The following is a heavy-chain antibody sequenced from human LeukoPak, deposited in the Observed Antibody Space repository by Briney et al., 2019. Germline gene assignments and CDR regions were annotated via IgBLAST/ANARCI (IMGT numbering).Heavy chain of an antibody. CDR1: GFTFSSYS. J-gene: IGHJ4*02. Sequence: NPGGSLRPSCAASGFTFSSYSMNWVRQAPGKGLEWVSSISSSSSYIYYADSVKGRFTISRDNAKNSLYLQMNSLRAEDTAVYYCARRDSSSWYLNYWGQGTLVTVSS. CDR3: ARRDSSSWYLNY. D-gene: IGHD6-13*01. V-gene: IGHV3-21*01. CDR2: ISSSSSYI.